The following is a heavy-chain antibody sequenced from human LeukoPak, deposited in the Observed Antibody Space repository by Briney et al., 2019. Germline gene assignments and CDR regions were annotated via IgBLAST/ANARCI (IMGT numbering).Heavy chain of an antibody. J-gene: IGHJ4*02. V-gene: IGHV3-7*03. CDR2: IKLDGSEK. CDR3: ARDQYDTWSRRGNFDS. CDR1: GFNFGKYW. Sequence: GGSLRLSCVASGFNFGKYWMRWVRQALGKGLEWVANIKLDGSEKNYVDSVKGRFTISRDNTKNSLYLQMNSLRAEDTAVFYCARDQYDTWSRRGNFDSWGQGTLVIVSS. D-gene: IGHD3-3*01.